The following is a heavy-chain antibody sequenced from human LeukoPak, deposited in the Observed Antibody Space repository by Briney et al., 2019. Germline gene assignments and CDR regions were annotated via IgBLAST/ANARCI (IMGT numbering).Heavy chain of an antibody. CDR3: VRGYNSFDY. J-gene: IGHJ4*02. CDR1: GFTFGDHY. CDR2: SRIKADGYIT. D-gene: IGHD3-22*01. Sequence: GGSLRLSCATSGFTFGDHYLDWVRQAPGNGLEWVGRSRIKADGYITQYAASVKDRFTISRDDTKASLYLQMNSLSTEDTAVYYCVRGYNSFDYWGQGTLVTISS. V-gene: IGHV3-72*01.